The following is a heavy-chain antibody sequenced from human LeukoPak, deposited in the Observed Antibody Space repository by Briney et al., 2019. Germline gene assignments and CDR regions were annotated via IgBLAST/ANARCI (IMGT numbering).Heavy chain of an antibody. CDR1: GYTFTSYG. CDR3: ARGKITMVRGVIIMEAFDY. D-gene: IGHD3-10*01. Sequence: ASVKVSCKASGYTFTSYGISWVRHAPGQGLELMGWISAYNGNTNYAQKLQGRVTMTTDTSTSTAYMELRSLRSDDTAVYYCARGKITMVRGVIIMEAFDYWGQGTLVTVSS. J-gene: IGHJ4*02. CDR2: ISAYNGNT. V-gene: IGHV1-18*01.